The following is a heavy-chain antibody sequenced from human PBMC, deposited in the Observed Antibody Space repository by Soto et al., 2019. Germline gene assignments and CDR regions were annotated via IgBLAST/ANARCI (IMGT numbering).Heavy chain of an antibody. Sequence: ESGGGVVQPGRSLRLSCAASGFTFSSYAMHWVRQAPGKGLEWVAVISYDGSNKYYADSVKGRFTISRDNSKNTLYLQMNSLRAEDTAVYYCARDPKEDIVVVVAATNYYYYGMDVWGQGTTVTVSS. CDR2: ISYDGSNK. CDR1: GFTFSSYA. CDR3: ARDPKEDIVVVVAATNYYYYGMDV. J-gene: IGHJ6*02. D-gene: IGHD2-15*01. V-gene: IGHV3-30-3*01.